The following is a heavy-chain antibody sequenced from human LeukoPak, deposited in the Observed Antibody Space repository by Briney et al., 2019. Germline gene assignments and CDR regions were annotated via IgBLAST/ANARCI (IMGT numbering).Heavy chain of an antibody. J-gene: IGHJ4*02. D-gene: IGHD7-27*01. V-gene: IGHV4-30-4*01. CDR2: IYYSGST. CDR3: ARDKLGTIH. CDR1: GGSISSSSYY. Sequence: SETLSLTCTVSGGSISSSSYYWSWIRQPPGKGLEWIGYIYYSGSTYYNPSLKSRVTISVDTSKNQFSLKLSSVTAADTAVYYCARDKLGTIHWGQGTLVTVSS.